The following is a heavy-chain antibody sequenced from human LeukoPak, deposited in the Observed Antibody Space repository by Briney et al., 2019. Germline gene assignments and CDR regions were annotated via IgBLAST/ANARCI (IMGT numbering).Heavy chain of an antibody. CDR2: INPNSGGT. CDR1: GYTFTGYY. V-gene: IGHV1-2*06. Sequence: GASVKVSCKASGYTFTGYYMHWVRQAPGQGLEWMGRINPNSGGTNYAQKFQGRVTMTRDTSISTAYMELSRLRSDDTAVYYCARDLGYSSGWHYYYYGMDVWGQGTTVTVSS. CDR3: ARDLGYSSGWHYYYYGMDV. J-gene: IGHJ6*02. D-gene: IGHD6-19*01.